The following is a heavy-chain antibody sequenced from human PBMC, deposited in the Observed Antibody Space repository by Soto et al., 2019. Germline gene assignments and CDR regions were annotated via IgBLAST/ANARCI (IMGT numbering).Heavy chain of an antibody. Sequence: SETLSLTCTFSGGSISGSSYYWGWIRQPPGEGLERIESVFYCGSTFYIPSFTSRVTISVDTSKYLFSLKLSSVSSAVTAVHYCVRLGIRDYIYYMDDWGKGTTVTVSS. CDR2: VFYCGST. CDR1: GGSISGSSYY. CDR3: VRLGIRDYIYYMDD. J-gene: IGHJ6*03. V-gene: IGHV4-39*01.